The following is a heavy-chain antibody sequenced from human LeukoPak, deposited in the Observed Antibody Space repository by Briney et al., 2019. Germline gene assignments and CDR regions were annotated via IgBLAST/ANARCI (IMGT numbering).Heavy chain of an antibody. Sequence: PSETLSLTCTVSGGSISSGGYYWSWIRQHPGKGLEWIGYIFYSGSTYYNPSLKSRLTISVDTSKNQFSLKLSSVTAADTAVYYCATGDARGAFDIWGQGTMVTVSS. J-gene: IGHJ3*02. CDR2: IFYSGST. CDR3: ATGDARGAFDI. V-gene: IGHV4-31*03. D-gene: IGHD2-21*01. CDR1: GGSISSGGYY.